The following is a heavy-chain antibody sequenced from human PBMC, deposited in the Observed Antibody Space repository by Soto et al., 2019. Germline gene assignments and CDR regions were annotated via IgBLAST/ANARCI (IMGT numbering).Heavy chain of an antibody. CDR3: ARGFAGHNDYLDL. J-gene: IGHJ4*02. CDR2: VYHPGST. CDR1: GDSISNPNW. V-gene: IGHV4-4*02. Sequence: QVQLQESGPGLVKPSGTLSLTCAVFGDSISNPNWWTWVRQPPGKGLEWIGEVYHPGSTNYDPSLKSRVTISLDKSKNQFSLNLSSVTAADTAVYYCARGFAGHNDYLDLWGRGTLVTVSS. D-gene: IGHD1-1*01.